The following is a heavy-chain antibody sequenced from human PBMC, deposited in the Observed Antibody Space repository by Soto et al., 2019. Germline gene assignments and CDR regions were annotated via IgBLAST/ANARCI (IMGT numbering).Heavy chain of an antibody. J-gene: IGHJ6*02. CDR3: ARVSGSYLYYYGMDV. D-gene: IGHD1-26*01. Sequence: SETLSLTCTVSCGSISSYYWSWIRQPPGKGLEWIGYIYYSGSTNYNPSLKSRVTISVDTSKNQFSLKLSSVTAADTAVYYCARVSGSYLYYYGMDVWGQGTTVTVSS. V-gene: IGHV4-59*01. CDR2: IYYSGST. CDR1: CGSISSYY.